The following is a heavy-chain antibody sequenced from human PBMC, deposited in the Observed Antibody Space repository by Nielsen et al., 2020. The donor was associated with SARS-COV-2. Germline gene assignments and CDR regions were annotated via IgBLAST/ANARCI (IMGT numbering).Heavy chain of an antibody. D-gene: IGHD6-13*01. CDR3: TTDLANSNSWYNAFDI. CDR2: IKSKTDGGTT. CDR1: GFTFSNPW. Sequence: GESLKISCAASGFTFSNPWMTWVRQAPGKGLEWVGRIKSKTDGGTTDYAAPVKGRFTISRDDSKNTLYLQMNSLKSEDTAMYFCTTDLANSNSWYNAFDIWGQGTMVTVSS. V-gene: IGHV3-15*01. J-gene: IGHJ3*02.